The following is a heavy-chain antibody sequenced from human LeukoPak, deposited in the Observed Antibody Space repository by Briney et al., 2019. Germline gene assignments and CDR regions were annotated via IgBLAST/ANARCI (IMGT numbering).Heavy chain of an antibody. D-gene: IGHD1-14*01. CDR1: GGTFSSYA. CDR3: ARENTRGRYFDY. J-gene: IGHJ4*02. V-gene: IGHV1-69*04. CDR2: IIPILGIA. Sequence: GSSVKVSCKASGGTFSSYAISWVRQAPGQGVEWMGRIIPILGIANYAQKFQGRVTITADKSTSTAYMELSSLRSEDTAVYYCARENTRGRYFDYWGQGTLVTVSS.